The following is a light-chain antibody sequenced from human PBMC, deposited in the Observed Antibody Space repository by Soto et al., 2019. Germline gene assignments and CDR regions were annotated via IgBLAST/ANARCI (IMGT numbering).Light chain of an antibody. V-gene: IGKV1-12*01. CDR1: QGISSW. J-gene: IGKJ3*01. CDR2: AAS. CDR3: QQANSVPLT. Sequence: DIQMTQSPSSVSASVGDRVTITCRASQGISSWLAWDQQKPGKAPKLLIYAASRLQSGVPARYSGSGSGTEITATISSRQPEDSATDYCQQANSVPLTGGPGTKGDIK.